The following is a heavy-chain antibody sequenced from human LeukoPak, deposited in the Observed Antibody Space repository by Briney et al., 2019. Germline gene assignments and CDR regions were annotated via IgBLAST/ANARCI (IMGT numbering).Heavy chain of an antibody. Sequence: QPGGSLRLSCAASGFTFSNYAMSWVRQAPGKGLEWVSAISGSGGSTYYADSVKGRFTISRDNSKNTLYLQMNSLRAEDPAVYYCAKAAAAGPVHKANWFDPWGQGTLVTVSS. V-gene: IGHV3-23*01. D-gene: IGHD6-13*01. CDR3: AKAAAAGPVHKANWFDP. CDR1: GFTFSNYA. J-gene: IGHJ5*02. CDR2: ISGSGGST.